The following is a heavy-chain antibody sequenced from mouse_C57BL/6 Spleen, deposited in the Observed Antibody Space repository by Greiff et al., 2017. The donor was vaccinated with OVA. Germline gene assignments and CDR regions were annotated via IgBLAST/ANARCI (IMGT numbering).Heavy chain of an antibody. V-gene: IGHV1-64*01. Sequence: QVQLQQPGAELVKPGASVKLSCKASGYTFTSYWMHWVKQRPGQGLEWIGMIHPNSGSTNYNEKFKSKATLTVDKSSSTAYMQLSSLTSEYSAVYYCARAVTTVVSHPLAYWGQGTLVTVSA. J-gene: IGHJ3*01. CDR2: IHPNSGST. CDR1: GYTFTSYW. D-gene: IGHD1-1*01. CDR3: ARAVTTVVSHPLAY.